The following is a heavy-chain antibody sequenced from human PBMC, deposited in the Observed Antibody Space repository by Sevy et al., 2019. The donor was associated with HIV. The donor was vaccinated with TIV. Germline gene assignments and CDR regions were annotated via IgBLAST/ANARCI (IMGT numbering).Heavy chain of an antibody. D-gene: IGHD3-10*01. CDR3: ARDYGSVSPQKYYYYGMDV. J-gene: IGHJ6*02. Sequence: GGSLRLSCAASGFTVSSNYMSWVRQAPGKGLEWASVIYSGGSTYYADSVRGRFTISRDNSKNTLYLQMNSRRAEDTAVYYCARDYGSVSPQKYYYYGMDVWGQGTTVTVSS. CDR1: GFTVSSNY. V-gene: IGHV3-53*01. CDR2: IYSGGST.